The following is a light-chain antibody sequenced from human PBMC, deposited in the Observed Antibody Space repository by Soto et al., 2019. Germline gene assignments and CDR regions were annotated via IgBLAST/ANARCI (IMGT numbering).Light chain of an antibody. J-gene: IGKJ4*01. CDR3: QQYEKWPLT. CDR2: GAS. Sequence: EIVMTQSPATLSVSPGERVTLSCRASQSVGRSLAWYQQKAGQAPRLLIYGASTRATGTPVRFSGSGSGTEFSLTISSLQSEDFVVYYFQQYEKWPLTFGGGTKVEI. V-gene: IGKV3-15*01. CDR1: QSVGRS.